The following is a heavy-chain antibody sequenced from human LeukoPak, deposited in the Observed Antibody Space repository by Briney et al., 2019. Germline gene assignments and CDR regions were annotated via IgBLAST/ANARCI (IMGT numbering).Heavy chain of an antibody. CDR3: AKVILNRYFDY. J-gene: IGHJ4*02. CDR1: GFTFSSYS. V-gene: IGHV3-48*01. Sequence: GGSLRLSCAASGFTFSSYSMNWVRQAPGKGLEWVSYISSSSSTIYYADSVKGRFTISRDNSKNTLYLQMNSLRAEDTAVYYCAKVILNRYFDYWGQGTLVTVSS. CDR2: ISSSSSTI. D-gene: IGHD1-14*01.